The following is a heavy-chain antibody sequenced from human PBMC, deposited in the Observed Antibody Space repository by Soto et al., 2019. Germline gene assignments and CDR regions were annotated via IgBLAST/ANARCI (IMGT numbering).Heavy chain of an antibody. CDR3: TSDPFLEWLFLPSYYYYMDV. CDR1: GFTFGDYA. Sequence: GGSLRLSCTASGFTFGDYAMSWFRQAPGKGLEWVGFIRSKAYGGTTEYAASVKGRFTISRDDSKSIAYLQMNSLKTEDTAVYYCTSDPFLEWLFLPSYYYYMDVWGKGTTVTVSS. V-gene: IGHV3-49*03. CDR2: IRSKAYGGTT. J-gene: IGHJ6*03. D-gene: IGHD3-3*01.